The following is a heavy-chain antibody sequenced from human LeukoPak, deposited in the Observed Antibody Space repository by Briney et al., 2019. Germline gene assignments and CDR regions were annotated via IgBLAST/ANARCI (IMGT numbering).Heavy chain of an antibody. Sequence: GGSLRLSCAVSGFTFSRYSMNWVRQAPVKGLEWVSYISSSSSTMYYADSVKGRFTISRDNAKNSLYLQMNSLRYEDTAVYYCARTWLSSGFLFDYWGQGTLVTVSS. D-gene: IGHD3-22*01. V-gene: IGHV3-48*02. CDR2: ISSSSSTM. CDR1: GFTFSRYS. CDR3: ARTWLSSGFLFDY. J-gene: IGHJ4*02.